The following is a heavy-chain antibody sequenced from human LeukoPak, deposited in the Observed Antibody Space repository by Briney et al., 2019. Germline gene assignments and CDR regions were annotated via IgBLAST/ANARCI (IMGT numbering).Heavy chain of an antibody. J-gene: IGHJ4*02. D-gene: IGHD2-15*01. CDR1: GFTFSSYS. CDR2: ISSSSSYI. V-gene: IGHV3-21*04. Sequence: GGSLRLSCAASGFTFSSYSMTWVRQAPGKGLEWVSSISSSSSYIYYADSVKGRFTISRDNAKNSLYLQMNSLRAEDTAVYYCAKGACASGGNCYPIDYWGQGTLVTVSS. CDR3: AKGACASGGNCYPIDY.